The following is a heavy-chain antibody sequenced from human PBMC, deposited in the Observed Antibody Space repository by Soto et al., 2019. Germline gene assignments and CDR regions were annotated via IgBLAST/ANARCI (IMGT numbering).Heavy chain of an antibody. CDR3: ARGDYYDSSGYYAGFDY. D-gene: IGHD3-22*01. Sequence: SETLSLTCTVSGGSISSGGYYWSWIRQHPGKGLEWIGYIYYSGSTYYNPSLKSRVTISVDTSKNQFSLKLSSVTAADTAVYYCARGDYYDSSGYYAGFDYWGQGTLVTVSS. J-gene: IGHJ4*02. V-gene: IGHV4-31*03. CDR2: IYYSGST. CDR1: GGSISSGGYY.